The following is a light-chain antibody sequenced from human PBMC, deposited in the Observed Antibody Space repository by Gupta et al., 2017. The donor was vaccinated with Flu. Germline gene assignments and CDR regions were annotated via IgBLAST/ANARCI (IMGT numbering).Light chain of an antibody. CDR1: TCLLSSDGNTI. CDR2: HVS. CDR3: VQGANCPRA. V-gene: IGKV2-30*01. Sequence: VTLVQPSAVASGASTCLLSSDGNTILHWYQQRPGQSPRRLIYHVSNRDSGVPDRFSGGGSGTDFTLKISRVQAEDLGIYYCVQGANCPRAFGPGTKVEIK. J-gene: IGKJ1*01.